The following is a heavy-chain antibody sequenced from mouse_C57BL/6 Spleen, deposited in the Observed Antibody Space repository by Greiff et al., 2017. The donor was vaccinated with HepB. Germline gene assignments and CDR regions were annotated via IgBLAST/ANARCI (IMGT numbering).Heavy chain of an antibody. D-gene: IGHD1-1*01. CDR3: ATITTVVGAMDY. CDR2: IYPGSGNT. Sequence: QVTLKESGAELVRPGASVKLSCKASGYTFTDYYINWVKQRPGQGLEWIARIYPGSGNTYYNEKFKGKATLTAEKSSSTAYMQLSSLTSEDSAVYFCATITTVVGAMDYWGQGTSVTVSS. V-gene: IGHV1-76*01. J-gene: IGHJ4*01. CDR1: GYTFTDYY.